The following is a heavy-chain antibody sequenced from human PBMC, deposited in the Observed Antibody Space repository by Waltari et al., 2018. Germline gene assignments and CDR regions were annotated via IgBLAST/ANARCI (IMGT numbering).Heavy chain of an antibody. Sequence: EVQLVESGGGLVQPGGSLRLSCAASGFTFSTYSVNWVRQAPGKGLEVVSYISSSSSTIYYADSVKGRFTFSRDNAKNSLYLQMNSLRAEDTAVYYCARDNDYYFDYWGQGTLVTVSS. D-gene: IGHD2-21*02. J-gene: IGHJ4*02. CDR3: ARDNDYYFDY. CDR1: GFTFSTYS. V-gene: IGHV3-48*04. CDR2: ISSSSSTI.